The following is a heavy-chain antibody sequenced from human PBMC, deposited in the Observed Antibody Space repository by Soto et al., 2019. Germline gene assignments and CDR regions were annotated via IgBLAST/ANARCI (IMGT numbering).Heavy chain of an antibody. J-gene: IGHJ4*02. CDR2: ISSSSSYI. CDR3: ARVFDDCSSTSCFIDY. D-gene: IGHD2-2*01. CDR1: GFTFSSYS. V-gene: IGHV3-21*01. Sequence: EVQLVESGGGLVKPGGSLRLSCAASGFTFSSYSMNWVRQAPGKGLEWVSSISSSSSYIYYADSVKGRFTISRDNAKNSLYLKMNSLRAEDTAVYYCARVFDDCSSTSCFIDYWGQGTLVTVSS.